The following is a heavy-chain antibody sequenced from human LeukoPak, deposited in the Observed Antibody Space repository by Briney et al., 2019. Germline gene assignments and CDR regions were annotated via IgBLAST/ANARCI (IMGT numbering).Heavy chain of an antibody. J-gene: IGHJ4*02. CDR1: GYTFSGYY. V-gene: IGHV1-2*02. Sequence: ASVKVSCKASGYTFSGYYMHWMRQAPGQGLEWMGWINPNSGGTNYAQKFQGRVTMTRDTSISTAYMELSRLRSDDTAVYYCARVAIAARLYYFDYWGQGTLVTVSS. D-gene: IGHD6-6*01. CDR3: ARVAIAARLYYFDY. CDR2: INPNSGGT.